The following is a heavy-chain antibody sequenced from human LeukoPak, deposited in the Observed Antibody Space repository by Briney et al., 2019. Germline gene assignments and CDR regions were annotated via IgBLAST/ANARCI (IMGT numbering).Heavy chain of an antibody. D-gene: IGHD4-23*01. Sequence: GGSLRLSCVASGFIFRDYTMNWVRQTPGKGLEWVSAINKGGSYMAYADSVKGRFTVSRDNAKNSLFLQMNNLRVEDTAVYYCARGRPHGNDYWGQGTLVTVSS. J-gene: IGHJ4*02. CDR1: GFIFRDYT. CDR2: INKGGSYM. V-gene: IGHV3-21*01. CDR3: ARGRPHGNDY.